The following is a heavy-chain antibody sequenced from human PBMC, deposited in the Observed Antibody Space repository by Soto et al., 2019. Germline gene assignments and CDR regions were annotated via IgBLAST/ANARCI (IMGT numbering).Heavy chain of an antibody. Sequence: EVQLVESGGGLVNPGGSLRLSCAASGFTFNNAWMNWVRQAPGKGLEWVGRIKRKPDGGTTDYAAPVKGRFTISRDDSKNTLYLQMNRLKTEDTAVYYCATNDAFDIWGQGTMVTVSS. CDR1: GFTFNNAW. V-gene: IGHV3-15*07. J-gene: IGHJ3*02. CDR3: ATNDAFDI. CDR2: IKRKPDGGTT.